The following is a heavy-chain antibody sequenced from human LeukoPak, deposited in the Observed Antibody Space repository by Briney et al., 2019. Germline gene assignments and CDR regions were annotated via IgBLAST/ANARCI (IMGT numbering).Heavy chain of an antibody. D-gene: IGHD2-2*01. V-gene: IGHV4-39*07. CDR1: GGSISSSSYY. J-gene: IGHJ4*02. CDR3: ARDRPLGYCSSTSCLEGDY. Sequence: SETLSLTCTVSGGSISSSSYYWGWIRQPPGKGLEWIGSIYYSGSTYYNPSLKSRVTISVDTSKNQFSLKLSSVTAADTAVYYCARDRPLGYCSSTSCLEGDYWGQGTLVTVSS. CDR2: IYYSGST.